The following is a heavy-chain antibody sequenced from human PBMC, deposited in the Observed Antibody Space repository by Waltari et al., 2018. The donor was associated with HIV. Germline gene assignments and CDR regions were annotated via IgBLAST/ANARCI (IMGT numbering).Heavy chain of an antibody. Sequence: EVQLVESGGGLVPPGGSLRLSCAASGLIFSTSAMHWARQVPGRGLESVSSITSSGGTTYYADSVKGRFTISRDNSNNTLFLQMRSLRTEDTGIYYCLNGSSKLPFDSWGHGTLVTVSS. J-gene: IGHJ4*01. V-gene: IGHV3-64D*08. D-gene: IGHD1-1*01. CDR2: ITSSGGTT. CDR3: LNGSSKLPFDS. CDR1: GLIFSTSA.